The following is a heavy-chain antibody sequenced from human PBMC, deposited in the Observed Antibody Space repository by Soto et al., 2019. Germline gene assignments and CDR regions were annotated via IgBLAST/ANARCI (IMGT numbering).Heavy chain of an antibody. J-gene: IGHJ6*03. V-gene: IGHV3-21*01. D-gene: IGHD6-6*01. CDR1: DFTFSNAW. Sequence: GSLRLSCAASDFTFSNAWINWVRQAPGKGLEWVSSISSSSSYIYYADSVKGRFTISRDNAKNSLYLQMNSLRAEDTAVYYCARDPAARPPWAPPYMDVWGKGTTVTVSS. CDR3: ARDPAARPPWAPPYMDV. CDR2: ISSSSSYI.